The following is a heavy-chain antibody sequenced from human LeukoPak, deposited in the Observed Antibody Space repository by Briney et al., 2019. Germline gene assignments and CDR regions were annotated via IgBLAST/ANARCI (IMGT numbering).Heavy chain of an antibody. Sequence: GGSLRLSSAASGFTFSSSGMHWVRQAPGKGLEWVAFIRYDGSNKFYADSVKGRSTISRDNSKSTLYLEMNSLRAEDTAVYYCASFVRAPYYYYYMDVWGKGTTVTVSS. CDR1: GFTFSSSG. J-gene: IGHJ6*03. V-gene: IGHV3-30*02. CDR3: ASFVRAPYYYYYMDV. D-gene: IGHD3-3*01. CDR2: IRYDGSNK.